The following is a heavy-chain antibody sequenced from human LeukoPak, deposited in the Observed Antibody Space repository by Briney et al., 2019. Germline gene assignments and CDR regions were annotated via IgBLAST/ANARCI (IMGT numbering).Heavy chain of an antibody. CDR3: ARGDVLGYYYMDV. CDR2: ISSSSSYI. Sequence: EGSLRLSCAASGFTFSRYSMNWVRQAPGKGLKWVSSISSSSSYIYYADSVKGRFTISRDNAKNSLYLQMNSLRAEDTAVYYCARGDVLGYYYMDVRGKGTTVTVSS. D-gene: IGHD3-3*02. CDR1: GFTFSRYS. J-gene: IGHJ6*03. V-gene: IGHV3-21*01.